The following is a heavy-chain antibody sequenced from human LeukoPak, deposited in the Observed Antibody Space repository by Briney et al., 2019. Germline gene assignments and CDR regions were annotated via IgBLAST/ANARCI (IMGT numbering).Heavy chain of an antibody. V-gene: IGHV3-21*01. CDR1: GFILSDFD. CDR3: ARGNYDFAYDP. J-gene: IGHJ5*02. D-gene: IGHD3-3*01. CDR2: FSTSGSYI. Sequence: GRSLRLSCAASGFILSDFDMNWVRQAPGKGLEWISYFSTSGSYIHYADSVKGRFTISRDDAKNSLYLHLDSLTVADTAVYFCARGNYDFAYDPWGQGTLVTVSS.